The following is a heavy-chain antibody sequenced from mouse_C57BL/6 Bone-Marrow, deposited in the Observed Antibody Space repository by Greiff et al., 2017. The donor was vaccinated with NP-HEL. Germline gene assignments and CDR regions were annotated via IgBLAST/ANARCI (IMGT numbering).Heavy chain of an antibody. D-gene: IGHD2-4*01. CDR3: ARRRKYGLRRGAWFAY. V-gene: IGHV1-81*01. J-gene: IGHJ3*01. Sequence: QVQLKQSGAELARPGASVKLSCKASGYTFTSYGISWVKQRTGQGLEWIGEIYPRSGNTYYNEKFKGKATLTADKSSSTAYMELRSLTSEDSAVYFGARRRKYGLRRGAWFAYWGQGTLVTVSA. CDR1: GYTFTSYG. CDR2: IYPRSGNT.